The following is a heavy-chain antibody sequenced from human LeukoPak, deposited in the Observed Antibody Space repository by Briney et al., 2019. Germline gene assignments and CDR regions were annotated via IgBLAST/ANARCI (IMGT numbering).Heavy chain of an antibody. CDR2: IYYSGNT. J-gene: IGHJ6*02. V-gene: IGHV4-59*08. CDR3: ARHLGYCSGGSCYSFYYYGMDV. Sequence: SSETLFLTCTVSGGSISSYYWSWIRQPPGKGLEWIGYIYYSGNTNYNPSLKSRVTISVDTSKNQFSLKLSSVTAADTAVYYCARHLGYCSGGSCYSFYYYGMDVWGQGTTVTVSS. D-gene: IGHD2-15*01. CDR1: GGSISSYY.